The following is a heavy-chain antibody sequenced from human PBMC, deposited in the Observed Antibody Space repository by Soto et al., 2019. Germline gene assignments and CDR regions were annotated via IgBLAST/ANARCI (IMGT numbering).Heavy chain of an antibody. V-gene: IGHV3-30*18. CDR1: GFTFSSYG. J-gene: IGHJ4*02. D-gene: IGHD6-19*01. CDR2: ISYDGGNK. Sequence: GGSLRLSCAASGFTFSSYGMHWVRQAPGKGLEWVAVISYDGGNKYYADTVKGRFTNSRDNSKNTLYLQMNSLRAEDTAVYYCAKDRQWLVQTYYFDYWGQGTLVTVSS. CDR3: AKDRQWLVQTYYFDY.